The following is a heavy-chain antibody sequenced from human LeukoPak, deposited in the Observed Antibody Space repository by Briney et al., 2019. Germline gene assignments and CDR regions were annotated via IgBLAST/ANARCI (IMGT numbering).Heavy chain of an antibody. V-gene: IGHV4-59*08. CDR1: GGSISSYY. CDR3: ARHSAPSGSYSNWFDP. D-gene: IGHD1-26*01. CDR2: IYYSGSS. Sequence: PSETLSLTCTVSGGSISSYYWSWIPEPPGKGLERIGYIYYSGSSNYNPSLKSRVTISVDTSKNQFSLKLSSVTAADTAVYYCARHSAPSGSYSNWFDPWGQGTLVTVSS. J-gene: IGHJ5*02.